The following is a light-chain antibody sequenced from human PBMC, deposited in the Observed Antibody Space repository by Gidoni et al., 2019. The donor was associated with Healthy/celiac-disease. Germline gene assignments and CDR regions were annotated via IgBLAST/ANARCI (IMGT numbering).Light chain of an antibody. J-gene: IGKJ1*01. CDR3: QQYGSSPQT. V-gene: IGKV3-20*01. CDR1: QHVSSSY. CDR2: GAS. Sequence: IVLTQSPGTLSLSPGGRATLSCTASQHVSSSYLAWYQHKPGLAPRLLIYGASSRATGISDRFSGSGSGTDFTLTISRLEPEDFAVYYCQQYGSSPQTFGQGTKVEIK.